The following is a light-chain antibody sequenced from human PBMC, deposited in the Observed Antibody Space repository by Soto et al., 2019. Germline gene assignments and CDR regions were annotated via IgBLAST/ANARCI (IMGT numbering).Light chain of an antibody. CDR2: VNSDGSH. CDR1: SGHSSYA. CDR3: QTWGTGPLV. V-gene: IGLV4-69*01. J-gene: IGLJ3*02. Sequence: QPVLTQSPSASASLGASVKLTCTLSSGHSSYAIAWHQQQPETGPRYLMKVNSDGSHSEGAGIPDRFSSSSSGAERSLTVPNPESEDEAYYYCQTWGTGPLVFGGGTKLTVL.